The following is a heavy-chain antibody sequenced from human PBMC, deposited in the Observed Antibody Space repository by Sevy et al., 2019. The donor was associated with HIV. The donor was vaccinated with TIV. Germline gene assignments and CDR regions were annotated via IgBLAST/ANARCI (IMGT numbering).Heavy chain of an antibody. CDR3: AREREEEDKSGAKFDY. D-gene: IGHD3-10*01. J-gene: IGHJ4*02. V-gene: IGHV3-7*01. Sequence: GGSLRLSCEVFGFNFRNYWMSWVRQAPGKGLEWVANIKHDGSEQYYLDSVKGRFTFSRDNGRKSLYLQMTGLRVDDAALDYGAREREEEDKSGAKFDYWGRGTLVTVSS. CDR2: IKHDGSEQ. CDR1: GFNFRNYW.